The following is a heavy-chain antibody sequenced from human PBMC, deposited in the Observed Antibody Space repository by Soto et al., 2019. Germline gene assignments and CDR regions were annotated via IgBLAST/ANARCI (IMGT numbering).Heavy chain of an antibody. CDR3: ARDSGAYCGGDCYSEPGY. D-gene: IGHD2-21*02. CDR2: IYSGGST. V-gene: IGHV3-66*01. CDR1: GFTVSSNY. Sequence: GGSLRLSCAASGFTVSSNYMSWVRQAPGKGLEWVSVIYSGGSTYYADSVKGRFTISRDNSKNTLYLQMNSLRAEDTAVYYCARDSGAYCGGDCYSEPGYWGQGTLVTVSS. J-gene: IGHJ4*02.